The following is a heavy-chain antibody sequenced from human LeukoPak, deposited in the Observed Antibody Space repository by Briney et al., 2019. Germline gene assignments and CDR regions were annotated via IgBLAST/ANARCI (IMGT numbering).Heavy chain of an antibody. CDR2: INAGNGNT. J-gene: IGHJ5*02. CDR1: GYTFTSYA. D-gene: IGHD3-16*02. Sequence: GASVKVSCKPSGYTFTSYAMHWVRQAPGQRLEWMGWINAGNGNTKYSQKFQGRVTITRDTSASTAYMELSSLRSEDTAVYYCARDSSIMITFGGVIVENWFDPWGQGTLVTVSS. CDR3: ARDSSIMITFGGVIVENWFDP. V-gene: IGHV1-3*01.